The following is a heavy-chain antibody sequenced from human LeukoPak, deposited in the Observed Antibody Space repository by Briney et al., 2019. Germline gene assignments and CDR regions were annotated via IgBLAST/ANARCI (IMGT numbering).Heavy chain of an antibody. V-gene: IGHV1-69*13. CDR1: GDTFSSYA. CDR2: IIPIFGTA. Sequence: ASVKVSCKASGDTFSSYAISWVRQAPGQGLEWMGGIIPIFGTANYAQKFQGRVTIIADESTSTAYMELTSLRSEDTAVYYCARGRMAGTYVFDYWGQGTLVTVSS. CDR3: ARGRMAGTYVFDY. D-gene: IGHD6-19*01. J-gene: IGHJ4*02.